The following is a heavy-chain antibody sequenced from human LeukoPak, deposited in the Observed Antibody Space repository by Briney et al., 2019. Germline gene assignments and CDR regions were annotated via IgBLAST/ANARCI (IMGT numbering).Heavy chain of an antibody. CDR3: ARDRGYCSGGSCYTVD. V-gene: IGHV1-69*04. Sequence: GAAAKVSCKASGGTSTSYTISWGRQAPGRGLERMVKIIPILGIANYAQKFQGRVTITAAKSTSTAYMELSSLRSEDTAVYYCARDRGYCSGGSCYTVDWGQGTLVTVSS. D-gene: IGHD2-15*01. CDR1: GGTSTSYT. J-gene: IGHJ4*02. CDR2: IIPILGIA.